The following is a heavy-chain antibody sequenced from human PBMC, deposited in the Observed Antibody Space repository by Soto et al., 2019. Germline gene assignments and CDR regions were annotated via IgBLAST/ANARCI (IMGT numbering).Heavy chain of an antibody. D-gene: IGHD2-8*01. V-gene: IGHV1-18*01. CDR3: ARVVRYCTNGVCHFDY. CDR2: ISAYNGNT. J-gene: IGHJ4*02. CDR1: GYTFTRYG. Sequence: QVQLVQSGAEVKKPGASVKVSCKASGYTFTRYGISWVRQAPGQGLEWMGWISAYNGNTNYAQKLQGRVTMTTDTSTSTAYMELRSLRSDDTAVYYCARVVRYCTNGVCHFDYWGQGTLVTVSS.